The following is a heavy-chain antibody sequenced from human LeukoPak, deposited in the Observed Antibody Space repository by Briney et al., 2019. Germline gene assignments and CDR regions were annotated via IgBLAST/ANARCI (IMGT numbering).Heavy chain of an antibody. V-gene: IGHV4-34*01. D-gene: IGHD3-10*01. CDR1: GGSFSGYY. Sequence: ETLSLTCAVYGGSFSGYYWSWIRQPPGKGLEWIGEINHSGSTNYNPALRSRVTISVDTSKNQFSLKLSSVTAADTAVYYCARALTYYYGSGSYPGLNWFDPWGQGTLVTVSS. CDR2: INHSGST. CDR3: ARALTYYYGSGSYPGLNWFDP. J-gene: IGHJ5*02.